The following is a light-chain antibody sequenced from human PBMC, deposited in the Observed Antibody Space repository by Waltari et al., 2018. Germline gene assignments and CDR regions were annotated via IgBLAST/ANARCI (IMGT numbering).Light chain of an antibody. V-gene: IGKV3-20*01. CDR2: GAS. CDR1: QTVSNNY. J-gene: IGKJ2*01. Sequence: LSCRASQTVSNNYLAWYQQKPGQAPRLLIYGASTRATGIQDKFRGSGVGADFTLTISRLDPEDFAMYFCQQYGSSPYTFGQGTKLE. CDR3: QQYGSSPYT.